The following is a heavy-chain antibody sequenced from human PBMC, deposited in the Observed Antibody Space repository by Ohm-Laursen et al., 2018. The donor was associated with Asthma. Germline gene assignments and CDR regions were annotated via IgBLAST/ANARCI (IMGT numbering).Heavy chain of an antibody. Sequence: SQTLSLTCTVSGGSISSGGYFYSWIRQHPGKGLEWIGYIYYSGNTYYSPSLRSRLTISLDTSKNQFSLQLRSVTAADTAVYYCARVDITMIVVVWGQGTLVTVSS. J-gene: IGHJ4*02. CDR1: GGSISSGGYF. V-gene: IGHV4-31*03. D-gene: IGHD3-22*01. CDR3: ARVDITMIVVV. CDR2: IYYSGNT.